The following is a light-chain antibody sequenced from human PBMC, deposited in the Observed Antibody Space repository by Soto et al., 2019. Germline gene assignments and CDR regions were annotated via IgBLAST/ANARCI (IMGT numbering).Light chain of an antibody. V-gene: IGLV1-40*01. CDR1: SSNIGAGYD. J-gene: IGLJ2*01. CDR3: LSFDSSLSVV. Sequence: QYVLTQPPSVSWAPGQRVTISCTGSSSNIGAGYDVHWYQQLPGRAPNLLIYGNTNRPSGVPDRFSGSKSGTSASLAITGRQAEDEADYYCLSFDSSLSVVFGGGTKLTVL. CDR2: GNT.